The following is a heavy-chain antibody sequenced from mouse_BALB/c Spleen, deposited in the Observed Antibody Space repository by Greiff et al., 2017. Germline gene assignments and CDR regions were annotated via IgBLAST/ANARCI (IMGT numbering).Heavy chain of an antibody. D-gene: IGHD2-2*01. CDR3: ARWGLPGAMDY. CDR2: IYPGDGDT. Sequence: QVQLKQSGPALVKPGASVKISCKASGYAFSSSWMNWVKQRPGQGLEWIGRIYPGDGDTNYNGKFKGKATLTADKSSSTAYMQLSSLSSVDSAVYFCARWGLPGAMDYWGQGASVTVSS. V-gene: IGHV1-82*01. J-gene: IGHJ4*01. CDR1: GYAFSSSW.